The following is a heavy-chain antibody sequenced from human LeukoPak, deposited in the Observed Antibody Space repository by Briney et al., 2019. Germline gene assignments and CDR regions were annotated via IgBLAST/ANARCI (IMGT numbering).Heavy chain of an antibody. D-gene: IGHD3-3*01. CDR1: GFTFSSYA. V-gene: IGHV3-30-3*01. Sequence: GRSLRLSCAASGFTFSSYAMHWVRQAPGKGLEWVAVISYDGSNKYYADSVKGRFTISRDNSKNTLYLQMNSLRAEDTAVYYCARAWGTIFGVVTLPHYFDYWGQGTLVTVSS. CDR2: ISYDGSNK. CDR3: ARAWGTIFGVVTLPHYFDY. J-gene: IGHJ4*02.